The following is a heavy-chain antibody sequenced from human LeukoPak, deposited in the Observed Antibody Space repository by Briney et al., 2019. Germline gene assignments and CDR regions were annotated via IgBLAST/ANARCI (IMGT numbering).Heavy chain of an antibody. CDR2: MYNSGTT. D-gene: IGHD4-11*01. Sequence: PSETLSLTCTVSGASIRGSITSGTYYWNWIRQPAGKGLEWIGRMYNSGTTINYNPSLKSRVTISVDTSKNQFSLNVTSVTAADTAVYYCARSTSRVDSWGQGTLVTVSS. CDR1: GASIRGSITSGTYY. J-gene: IGHJ4*02. CDR3: ARSTSRVDS. V-gene: IGHV4-61*02.